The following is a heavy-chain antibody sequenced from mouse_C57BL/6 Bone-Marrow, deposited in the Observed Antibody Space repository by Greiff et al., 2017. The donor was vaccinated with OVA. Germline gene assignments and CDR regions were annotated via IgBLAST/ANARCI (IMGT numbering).Heavy chain of an antibody. CDR1: GFTFSSYA. D-gene: IGHD1-1*01. CDR3: TSGIYCYGSYFDY. J-gene: IGHJ2*01. Sequence: EVKLVESGEGLVKPGGSLKLSCAASGFTFSSYAMSWVRQTPEKRLEWVAYISSGGDYTYYADTVKGRFTISRDNARNTLYLQMSSLKSEDTAMYYCTSGIYCYGSYFDYWGQGTTLTVSS. V-gene: IGHV5-9-1*02. CDR2: ISSGGDYT.